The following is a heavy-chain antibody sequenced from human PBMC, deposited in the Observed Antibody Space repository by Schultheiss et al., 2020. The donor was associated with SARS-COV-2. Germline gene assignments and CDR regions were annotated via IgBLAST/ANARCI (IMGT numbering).Heavy chain of an antibody. J-gene: IGHJ4*02. V-gene: IGHV3-23*01. CDR3: ARPGRRITQSY. Sequence: GGSLRLSCAASGFTFDDYTMHWVRQAPGKGLEWVSSITGSGSDKYYADSVKGRFTVSRDNSKNTVYLQMDSLRAEDTAVYYCARPGRRITQSYWGQGTLVTVSS. D-gene: IGHD3-10*01. CDR2: ITGSGSDK. CDR1: GFTFDDYT.